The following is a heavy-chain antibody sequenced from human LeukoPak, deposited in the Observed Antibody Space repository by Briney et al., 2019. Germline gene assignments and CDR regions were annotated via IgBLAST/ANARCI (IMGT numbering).Heavy chain of an antibody. Sequence: GASVKVSCKASGYTFTGYYMHWVRQAPGQGLEWMGWINPNSGGTNYAQKFQGRVTMTRDTSISTAYMELNRLRSGDTAVYYCAREAWSHAFDIWGQGTMVTVSS. CDR3: AREAWSHAFDI. CDR2: INPNSGGT. J-gene: IGHJ3*02. D-gene: IGHD2-15*01. CDR1: GYTFTGYY. V-gene: IGHV1-2*02.